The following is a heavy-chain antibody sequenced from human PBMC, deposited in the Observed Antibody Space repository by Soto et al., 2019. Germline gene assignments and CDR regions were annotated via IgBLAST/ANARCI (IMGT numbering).Heavy chain of an antibody. CDR2: IIPIFGTA. D-gene: IGHD3-22*01. CDR3: AREGHYYDSSGYYGY. J-gene: IGHJ4*02. Sequence: SVKVSCKASGGTFSSYAISWVRQAPGQGLEWMGGIIPIFGTANYAQKFQGRVTITADESTSTAYMELSSLRSEDTAVYYCAREGHYYDSSGYYGYWGQGTLVTVSS. CDR1: GGTFSSYA. V-gene: IGHV1-69*13.